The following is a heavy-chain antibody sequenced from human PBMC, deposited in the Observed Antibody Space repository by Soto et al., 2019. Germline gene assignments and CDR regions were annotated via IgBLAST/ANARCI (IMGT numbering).Heavy chain of an antibody. D-gene: IGHD2-2*01. CDR2: ITSTSDYK. CDR1: GFTFSRYT. J-gene: IGHJ6*02. V-gene: IGHV3-21*01. CDR3: ARDFVVVPAAIRYNGMDV. Sequence: GGSLRLSCAASGFTFSRYTMNWVRQAPGKGLEWVSSITSTSDYKYYADSVRGRFTISRDNAKNSLYLQMNSLRVEDTAVYYCARDFVVVPAAIRYNGMDVWGQGTTVTVSS.